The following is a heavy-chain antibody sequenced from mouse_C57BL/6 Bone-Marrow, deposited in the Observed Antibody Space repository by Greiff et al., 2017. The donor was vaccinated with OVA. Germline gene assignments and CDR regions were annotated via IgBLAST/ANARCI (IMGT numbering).Heavy chain of an antibody. CDR3: ARLNDYDPYFDY. Sequence: QVQLQQPGAELVKPGASVKLSCKASGYTFTSYWMHWVKQRPGQGLEWIGEIDPADSYTNYNQKFKGKSTLTVDKSSSTAYMQLSSLTSEDSAVYYCARLNDYDPYFDYWGQGTTLTVSS. D-gene: IGHD2-4*01. J-gene: IGHJ2*01. CDR2: IDPADSYT. V-gene: IGHV1-69*01. CDR1: GYTFTSYW.